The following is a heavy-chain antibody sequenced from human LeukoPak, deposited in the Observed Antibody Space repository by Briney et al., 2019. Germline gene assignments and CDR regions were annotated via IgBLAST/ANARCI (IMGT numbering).Heavy chain of an antibody. D-gene: IGHD3-16*01. CDR2: IYSGGST. J-gene: IGHJ5*01. Sequence: GGSLRLSCAASGFTFSSNYMSWVRQAPGKGLEWVSVIYSGGSTYYADSVKGRFTISRDNSKNALYLQMNSLRAEDTAVYYCAREDYEGNWFDSGGQGTLVTVS. CDR3: AREDYEGNWFDS. CDR1: GFTFSSNY. V-gene: IGHV3-66*01.